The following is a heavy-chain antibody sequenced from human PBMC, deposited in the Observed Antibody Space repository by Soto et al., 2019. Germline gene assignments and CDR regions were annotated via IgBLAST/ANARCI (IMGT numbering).Heavy chain of an antibody. CDR1: GYSFTDYH. CDR3: ARDQYSGSFLY. V-gene: IGHV1-2*02. Sequence: QVHLEQSGAEVKKAGASVKVSCKASGYSFTDYHMHWLRQXPXQGVEWVGWIIPSSGSTNYAQKFQGRVTMTSDTTITTVYMELRRLTSDDTAVYYCARDQYSGSFLYWGQGTLVTVSS. CDR2: IIPSSGST. J-gene: IGHJ4*02. D-gene: IGHD1-26*01.